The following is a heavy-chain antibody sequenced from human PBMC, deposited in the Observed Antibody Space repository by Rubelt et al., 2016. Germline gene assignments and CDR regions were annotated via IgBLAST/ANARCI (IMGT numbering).Heavy chain of an antibody. V-gene: IGHV3-23*01. CDR1: GFTFSSYA. CDR2: ISGSGGST. J-gene: IGHJ4*02. Sequence: RLSCAASGFTFSSYAMSWVRQAPGKGLEWVSAISGSGGSTYYADSVKGRFTISRDNAKNSLYLQMNSLRAEDTAVYYCARDLGFGELRYFDYWGQGTL. CDR3: ARDLGFGELRYFDY. D-gene: IGHD3-10*01.